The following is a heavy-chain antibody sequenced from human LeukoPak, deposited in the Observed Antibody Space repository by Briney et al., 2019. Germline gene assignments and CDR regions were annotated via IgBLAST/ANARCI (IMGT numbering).Heavy chain of an antibody. J-gene: IGHJ4*02. Sequence: PGRSLRLSCAASGFTFNTYSMNWVRQAPGKGLQWLSYIESYSRVILYADSVKGRFTISRDDAKNSLYLQMNSLRAEDTAMYYCARQGPFGDLDYWGQGTLVTVSS. CDR1: GFTFNTYS. CDR3: ARQGPFGDLDY. V-gene: IGHV3-48*04. CDR2: IESYSRVI. D-gene: IGHD4-17*01.